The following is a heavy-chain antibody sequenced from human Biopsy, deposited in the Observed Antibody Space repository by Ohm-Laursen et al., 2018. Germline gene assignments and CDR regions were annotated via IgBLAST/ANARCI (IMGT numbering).Heavy chain of an antibody. CDR1: GGSISSSTTYY. CDR2: IYNTETT. V-gene: IGHV4-39*01. CDR3: ARHPTGFWFDP. Sequence: SDTLPLTWPVSGGSISSSTTYYWAWLRQPPGKGLEWIGSIYNTETTFYNPSLKSRVTISVDTSTNQFSLKVSSVTAADTALYFCARHPTGFWFDPWGHGTLVTVSS. J-gene: IGHJ5*02.